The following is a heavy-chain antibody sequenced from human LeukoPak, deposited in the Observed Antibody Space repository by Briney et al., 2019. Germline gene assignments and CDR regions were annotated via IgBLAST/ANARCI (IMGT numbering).Heavy chain of an antibody. CDR2: IYTSGST. CDR1: GGSISSGSYY. J-gene: IGHJ4*02. Sequence: SETLSLTCTVSGGSISSGSYYWSWIWQPAGKGLEWIGRIYTSGSTNYNPSLKSRVTISVDTSKNQFSLKLSSVTAADTAVYYCASFEIDSSGYYYWGQGTLVTVSS. CDR3: ASFEIDSSGYYY. D-gene: IGHD3-22*01. V-gene: IGHV4-61*02.